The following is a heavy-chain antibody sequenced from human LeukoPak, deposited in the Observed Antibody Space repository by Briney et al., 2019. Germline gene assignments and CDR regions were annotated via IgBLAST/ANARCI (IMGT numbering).Heavy chain of an antibody. CDR2: IYYSGST. V-gene: IGHV4-39*07. CDR1: GGSISSSSYY. CDR3: AREAGDCSSTSCYRRYYFDY. J-gene: IGHJ4*02. Sequence: SETLSLTCTVSGGSISSSSYYWGWIRQPPGKGLEWIGSIYYSGSTNYNPSLKSRVTISVDTSKNQFSLKLSSVTAADTAVYYCAREAGDCSSTSCYRRYYFDYWGQGTLVTVSS. D-gene: IGHD2-2*01.